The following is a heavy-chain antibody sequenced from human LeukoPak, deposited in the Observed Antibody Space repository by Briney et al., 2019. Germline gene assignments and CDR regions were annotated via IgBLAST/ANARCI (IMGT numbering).Heavy chain of an antibody. V-gene: IGHV4-34*01. Sequence: SETLSLTCAVYGGSFSGYYWSWIRQPPGKGLEWIGEINHSGSANYNPSLKSRVTISVDTSKNQFSLKLSSVTAADTAEYYCARRAPRGYCSGGSCYSWRFDPWGQGTLVTVSS. D-gene: IGHD2-15*01. CDR1: GGSFSGYY. J-gene: IGHJ5*02. CDR3: ARRAPRGYCSGGSCYSWRFDP. CDR2: INHSGSA.